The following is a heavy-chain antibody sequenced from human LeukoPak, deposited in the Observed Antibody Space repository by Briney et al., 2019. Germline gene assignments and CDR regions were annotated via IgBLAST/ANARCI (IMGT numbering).Heavy chain of an antibody. CDR1: GGSISTYY. D-gene: IGHD4-17*01. CDR2: IYYTGTT. J-gene: IGHJ6*02. V-gene: IGHV4-59*01. Sequence: SETLSLTCSVSGGSISTYYWSWIRQPPRKGLEWIWYIYYTGTTNYNPSLRSRVTMSVDTSRNQFSLRLSSVTAADTAVYYCAREDPQTTVPEGMDVWGHGTTVIVSS. CDR3: AREDPQTTVPEGMDV.